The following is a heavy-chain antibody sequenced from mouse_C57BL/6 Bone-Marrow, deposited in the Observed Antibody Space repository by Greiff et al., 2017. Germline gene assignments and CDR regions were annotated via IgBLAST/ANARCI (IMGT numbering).Heavy chain of an antibody. V-gene: IGHV1-22*01. CDR2: INPNNGGT. CDR3: AREMIYYGSRGDY. Sequence: EVQLQESGPELVKPGASVKMSCKASGYTFTDYNMHWVKQSHGKSLEWIGYINPNNGGTSYNQKFKGKATLTVNKSSSTAYMELRSLTSEDSAVYYCAREMIYYGSRGDYWGQGTTLTVSS. J-gene: IGHJ2*01. CDR1: GYTFTDYN. D-gene: IGHD1-1*01.